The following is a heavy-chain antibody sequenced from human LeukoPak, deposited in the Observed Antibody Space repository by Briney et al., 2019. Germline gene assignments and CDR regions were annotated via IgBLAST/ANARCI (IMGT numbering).Heavy chain of an antibody. CDR3: ARGYYYDSSGYYFDYFDY. CDR2: IYTSGST. Sequence: SETLSLTCTVSGGSISSYYWSLIRQPAGKGLEWIGRIYTSGSTNYNPSLKSRVTMSVDTSKNQFSLKLSSVTAADTAVYYCARGYYYDSSGYYFDYFDYWGQGTLVTVSS. CDR1: GGSISSYY. J-gene: IGHJ4*02. D-gene: IGHD3-22*01. V-gene: IGHV4-4*07.